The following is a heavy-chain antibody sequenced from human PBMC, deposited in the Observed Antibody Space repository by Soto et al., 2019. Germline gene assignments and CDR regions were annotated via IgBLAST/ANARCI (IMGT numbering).Heavy chain of an antibody. CDR2: IYFSGSA. Sequence: SETLSLTCTVSGGSITSYYWSWIRQPPGKGLEWIGYIYFSGSANYNPSLKSRVTISVDTSKNQFSLKLSSVSAADTAVYYCARRYSGYGDYWGQGTLVTVSS. CDR1: GGSITSYY. J-gene: IGHJ4*02. V-gene: IGHV4-59*08. D-gene: IGHD5-12*01. CDR3: ARRYSGYGDY.